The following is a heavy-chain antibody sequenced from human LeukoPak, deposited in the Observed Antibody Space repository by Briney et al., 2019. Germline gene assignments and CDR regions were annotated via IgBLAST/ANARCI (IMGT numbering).Heavy chain of an antibody. CDR1: GYSFTSYW. Sequence: GESLKISCKGSGYSFTSYWISWVRQMPGKGLEWRGRIDPSDSYTNYSPSFQGHVTISADKSISTAYLQWSSLKASDTAMYYCARRWGDSSGYPDLDYWGQGTLVTVSS. CDR2: IDPSDSYT. V-gene: IGHV5-10-1*01. D-gene: IGHD3-22*01. J-gene: IGHJ4*02. CDR3: ARRWGDSSGYPDLDY.